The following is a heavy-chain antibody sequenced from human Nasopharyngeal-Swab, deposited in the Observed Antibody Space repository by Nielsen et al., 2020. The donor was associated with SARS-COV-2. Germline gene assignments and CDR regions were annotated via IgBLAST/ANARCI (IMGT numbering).Heavy chain of an antibody. Sequence: ASVKVSCKASGYTFTSYYIHWVRQAPGQGLEWMGRINPNSGGTNYAQKFQGRVTMTRDTSITTAYMELSRLRSDDTAVYYCAKTPTHYQPLHYGMDVWGQGTTVTVSS. J-gene: IGHJ6*02. V-gene: IGHV1-2*06. CDR3: AKTPTHYQPLHYGMDV. D-gene: IGHD2-2*01. CDR2: INPNSGGT. CDR1: GYTFTSYY.